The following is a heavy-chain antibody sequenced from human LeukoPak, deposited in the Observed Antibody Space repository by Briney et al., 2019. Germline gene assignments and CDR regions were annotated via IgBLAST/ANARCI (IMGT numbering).Heavy chain of an antibody. CDR1: GFTFSTYW. CDR2: INSDGSNT. J-gene: IGHJ6*03. Sequence: AGGSLRLSCAASGFTFSTYWMHWVRQAPGKGLVWVSRINSDGSNTSYADSVKGRFTISRDNAKNTLYLQMNSLRAEDTAVYYCARGGGLYYYYYYMDVWGKGTTVTVSS. V-gene: IGHV3-74*01. D-gene: IGHD3/OR15-3a*01. CDR3: ARGGGLYYYYYYMDV.